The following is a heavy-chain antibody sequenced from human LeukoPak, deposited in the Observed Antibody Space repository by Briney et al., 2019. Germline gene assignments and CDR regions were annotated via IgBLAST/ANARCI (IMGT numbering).Heavy chain of an antibody. D-gene: IGHD3-10*01. J-gene: IGHJ6*02. CDR2: ISTYNGNT. CDR1: GYTFTTYG. V-gene: IGHV1-18*01. CDR3: ARRFLNYYGMDV. Sequence: ASVKVSCKASGYTFTTYGITWVRQAPGQGLEWMGWISTYNGNTNYAQKLQGRVTMTTDTSTSTAYMELRSLRSDDTAVYYCARRFLNYYGMDVWGQGTTVTVSS.